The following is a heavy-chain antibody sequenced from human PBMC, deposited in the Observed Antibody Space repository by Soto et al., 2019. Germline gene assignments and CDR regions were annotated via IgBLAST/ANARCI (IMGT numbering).Heavy chain of an antibody. CDR3: ARDVETYYFDY. V-gene: IGHV4-59*01. J-gene: IGHJ4*02. Sequence: PGGSLRLSCAASGFAFSNAWINWVRQAPGKGLEWIGYIYYSGSTNYNPSLKSRVTISVDTSKNQFSLKLSSVTAADTAVYYCARDVETYYFDYWGQGTLVTVSS. CDR2: IYYSGST. CDR1: GFAFSNAW.